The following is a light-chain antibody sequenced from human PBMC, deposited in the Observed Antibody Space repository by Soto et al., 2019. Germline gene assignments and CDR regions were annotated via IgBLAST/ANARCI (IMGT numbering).Light chain of an antibody. CDR3: QHYSNWPPT. V-gene: IGKV3-15*01. CDR2: GGS. CDR1: QSIRSN. J-gene: IGKJ1*01. Sequence: DIVMTQSPATLSSSPGERATLSCRASQSIRSNFTWYQQKPGQAPRLLIYGGSARATGIPARFSGSGSGTEFTLTISSLQSEDFAFYYCQHYSNWPPTFGQGTKVDIK.